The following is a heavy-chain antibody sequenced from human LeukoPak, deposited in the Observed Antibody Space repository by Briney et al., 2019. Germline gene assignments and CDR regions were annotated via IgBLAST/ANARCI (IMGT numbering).Heavy chain of an antibody. CDR1: GYSFTNYW. Sequence: NLGESLKISCKGSGYSFTNYWIGWVRQMPGKGLEWMGIINSGDSDTTYSPSFQGQVTISADKSISAAYLQWSSLKASDTALYYCARRAGDGNNYRDAFDIWGQGTMVTVSS. J-gene: IGHJ3*02. CDR3: ARRAGDGNNYRDAFDI. V-gene: IGHV5-51*01. CDR2: INSGDSDT. D-gene: IGHD5-24*01.